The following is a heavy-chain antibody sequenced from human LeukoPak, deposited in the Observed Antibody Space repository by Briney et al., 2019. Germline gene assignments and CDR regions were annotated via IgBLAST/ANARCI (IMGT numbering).Heavy chain of an antibody. V-gene: IGHV3-9*01. CDR2: ISWNSGSI. J-gene: IGHJ4*02. CDR3: AKDYYYDSSGYFDY. CDR1: GFTFDDYA. Sequence: PGGSLRLSCAASGFTFDDYAMHWVRQAPGKGLEWVSGISWNSGSIGYADSVKGRFTNSRDNAKNSLYLQMNSLRAEDTALYYCAKDYYYDSSGYFDYWGQGTLVTVSS. D-gene: IGHD3-22*01.